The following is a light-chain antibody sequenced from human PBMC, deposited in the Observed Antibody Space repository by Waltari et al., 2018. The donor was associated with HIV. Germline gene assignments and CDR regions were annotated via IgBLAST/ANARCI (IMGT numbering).Light chain of an antibody. CDR2: SND. CDR1: SSTIGSNT. J-gene: IGLJ1*01. V-gene: IGLV1-44*01. CDR3: AAWDDSLDGFV. Sequence: QSVLTQPPSASGTPGQRVTISCSGSSSTIGSNTVNWYQQVPGTAPNLLIYSNDQRPSGVPDRFSGSKSGTSASLAISGLQSEDEADYYCAAWDDSLDGFVFGTGTKVTVL.